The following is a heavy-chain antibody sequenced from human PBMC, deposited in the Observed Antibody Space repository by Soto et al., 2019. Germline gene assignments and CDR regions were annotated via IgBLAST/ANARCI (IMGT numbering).Heavy chain of an antibody. CDR2: IYNGEST. J-gene: IGHJ6*02. Sequence: SEALCHSCSASGASIRRVDWNWIRHLPGKGLEWIGHIYNGESTNYNPSLKSRVTISVDTSKNQFSLKLSSVTAADTAVYYCARDSSRGSGSYFLDYYGMDVWGQGTTVS. V-gene: IGHV4-4*09. D-gene: IGHD3-10*01. CDR3: ARDSSRGSGSYFLDYYGMDV. CDR1: GASIRRVD.